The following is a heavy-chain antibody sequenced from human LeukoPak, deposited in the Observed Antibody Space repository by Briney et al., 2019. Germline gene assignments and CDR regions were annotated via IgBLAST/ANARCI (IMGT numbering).Heavy chain of an antibody. V-gene: IGHV3-74*01. CDR3: ARDHDILTGYPSFDY. Sequence: GGSLRLSCAASGFTFSSYWMHWVRQAPGKGLVWVSRINSDGSSTSYADSVKGRFTISRDNAKNTLYLQMNSLRAEDTAVYYCARDHDILTGYPSFDYWGRGTLVTVSS. J-gene: IGHJ4*02. D-gene: IGHD3-9*01. CDR1: GFTFSSYW. CDR2: INSDGSST.